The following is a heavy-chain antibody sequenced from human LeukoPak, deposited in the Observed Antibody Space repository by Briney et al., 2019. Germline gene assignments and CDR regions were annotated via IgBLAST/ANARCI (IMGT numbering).Heavy chain of an antibody. J-gene: IGHJ4*02. Sequence: GGSLRLSCAASGFTFSNAWMSWVRQAPGKGLEWVVRIKSKTDGGTTDYAAPVKGRFTISRDDSKNTPYLQMNSLKTEDTAVYYCTLFPGSYYGDYWGQGTLVTVSS. V-gene: IGHV3-15*01. CDR1: GFTFSNAW. CDR2: IKSKTDGGTT. CDR3: TLFPGSYYGDY. D-gene: IGHD1-26*01.